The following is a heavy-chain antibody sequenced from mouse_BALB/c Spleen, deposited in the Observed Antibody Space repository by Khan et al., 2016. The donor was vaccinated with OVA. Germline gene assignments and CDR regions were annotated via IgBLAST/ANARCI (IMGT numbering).Heavy chain of an antibody. CDR2: ISGDSNTI. CDR1: GFTFNSYG. J-gene: IGHJ2*01. CDR3: AASYCYGYYFDY. Sequence: EVELVESGGGLVQPGGSRKLSCAASGFTFNSYGMHWVRQAPEKGLEWVAYISGDSNTIYYKDTVKGRFTISRDNSKNTLFLQMNSLMSEDTAMYDCAASYCYGYYFDYWGPGTTLTVS. V-gene: IGHV5-17*02. D-gene: IGHD1-1*01.